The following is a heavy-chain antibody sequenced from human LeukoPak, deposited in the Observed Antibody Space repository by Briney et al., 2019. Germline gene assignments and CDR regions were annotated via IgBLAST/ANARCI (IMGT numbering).Heavy chain of an antibody. CDR2: MNPNSGNT. D-gene: IGHD5-24*01. CDR3: ARGFKDKLMATIGSDFDY. V-gene: IGHV1-8*02. Sequence: EASVKVSCKASGYTFTSYDINRVRQATGQGLEWMGWMNPNSGNTGYAQKFQGRVTMTRNTSISTAYMELSSLRSEDTAVYYCARGFKDKLMATIGSDFDYWGQGTLVTVSS. CDR1: GYTFTSYD. J-gene: IGHJ4*02.